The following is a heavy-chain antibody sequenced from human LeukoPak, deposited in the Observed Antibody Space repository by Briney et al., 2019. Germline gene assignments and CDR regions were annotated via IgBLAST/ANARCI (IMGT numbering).Heavy chain of an antibody. CDR3: ARWTMVDRNFRPYYYYMDV. J-gene: IGHJ6*03. D-gene: IGHD4/OR15-4a*01. V-gene: IGHV3-23*01. CDR2: ITGSGGNR. CDR1: GFTFSSHG. Sequence: GGSLRLSCAASGFTFSSHGMNWVRQAPGKGLEWVSGITGSGGNRYYADSVKGRFTISRDNSKNTLYLQMNSLRAEDTAVYYCARWTMVDRNFRPYYYYMDVWGKGTTVTVSS.